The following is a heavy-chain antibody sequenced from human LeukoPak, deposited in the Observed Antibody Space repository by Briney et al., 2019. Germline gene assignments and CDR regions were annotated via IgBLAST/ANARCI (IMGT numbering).Heavy chain of an antibody. D-gene: IGHD2-15*01. CDR3: AITRGIDVVVVAAAMGFDY. CDR2: IIPIFGTA. CDR1: GGTFSSYA. J-gene: IGHJ4*02. V-gene: IGHV1-69*05. Sequence: SVKVSCKASGGTFSSYAISWVRQVPGQGLEWMGRIIPIFGTANYAQKFQGRVTITTDESTSTAYMELSSLRSEDTAVYYCAITRGIDVVVVAAAMGFDYWGQGTLVTVSS.